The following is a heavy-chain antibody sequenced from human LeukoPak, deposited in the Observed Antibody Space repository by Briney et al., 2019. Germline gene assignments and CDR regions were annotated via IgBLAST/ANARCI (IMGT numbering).Heavy chain of an antibody. D-gene: IGHD2-21*02. CDR3: ARANVVTAIDY. Sequence: TASETLSLTCTVSGASISSTSHYWGWIRQPPGKGLEWIGEINHSGSTNYNPSLKSRVTISVDTSKNQFSLKLSSVTAADTAVYYCARANVVTAIDYWGQGTLVTVSS. CDR2: INHSGST. J-gene: IGHJ4*02. V-gene: IGHV4-39*07. CDR1: GASISSTSHY.